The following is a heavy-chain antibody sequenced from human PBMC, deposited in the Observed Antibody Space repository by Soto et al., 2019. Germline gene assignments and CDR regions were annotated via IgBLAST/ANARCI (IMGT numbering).Heavy chain of an antibody. Sequence: QVQLVESGGGVVQPGRSLRLSCAASGFTFSSYGMHWVRQAPGKGLEWVAVIWYDGSNKYYADSVKGRFTISRDNSKNMVYLQMKSLRAEDTAVYYCARDRHPGIAAGGLDYWGQGTLVTVSS. CDR3: ARDRHPGIAAGGLDY. J-gene: IGHJ4*02. V-gene: IGHV3-33*01. CDR2: IWYDGSNK. D-gene: IGHD6-13*01. CDR1: GFTFSSYG.